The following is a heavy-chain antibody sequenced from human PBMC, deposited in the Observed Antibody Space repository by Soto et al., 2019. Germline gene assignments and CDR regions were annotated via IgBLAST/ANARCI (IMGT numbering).Heavy chain of an antibody. Sequence: SETLSLTCTVTGDSISSRSYYWGWIRQPPGKGLEWIGSIYYSGSTYNNPSLRSRVSMSIDTSKDQFSLKLKSVTAADTALYFCARQRTSVVTQAYFGVWGPGSLVTVSS. CDR3: ARQRTSVVTQAYFGV. CDR1: GDSISSRSYY. V-gene: IGHV4-39*01. CDR2: IYYSGST. J-gene: IGHJ4*02. D-gene: IGHD2-21*02.